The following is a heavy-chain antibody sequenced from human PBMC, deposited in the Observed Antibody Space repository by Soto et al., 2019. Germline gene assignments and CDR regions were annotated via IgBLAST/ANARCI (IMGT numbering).Heavy chain of an antibody. CDR2: IYTSGST. CDR1: GGSISSYY. V-gene: IGHV4-4*07. CDR3: ARDKAPPFYYYGSGKGGMDV. Sequence: QVQLQESGPGLVKPSETLSLTCTVSGGSISSYYWSWIRQPAGKGLEWIGRIYTSGSTNYNPSLKSRVTMSVDTSKNQFSLKLSSVTAADTAVYYCARDKAPPFYYYGSGKGGMDVWGQGTTVTVSS. D-gene: IGHD3-10*01. J-gene: IGHJ6*02.